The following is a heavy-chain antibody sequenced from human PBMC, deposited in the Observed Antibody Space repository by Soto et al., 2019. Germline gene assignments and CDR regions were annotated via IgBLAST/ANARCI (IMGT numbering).Heavy chain of an antibody. CDR2: IYYSGST. D-gene: IGHD3-9*01. J-gene: IGHJ6*03. CDR3: ARAPRYYYILTGYYTPYYMDV. V-gene: IGHV4-59*01. CDR1: GGSISSYY. Sequence: SETLSLTCTVSGGSISSYYWSWIRQPPGKGLEWIGYIYYSGSTNYNPSLKSRVTISVDTSKNQFSLKLSSVTAADTAVYYCARAPRYYYILTGYYTPYYMDVWGQGTTVTVSS.